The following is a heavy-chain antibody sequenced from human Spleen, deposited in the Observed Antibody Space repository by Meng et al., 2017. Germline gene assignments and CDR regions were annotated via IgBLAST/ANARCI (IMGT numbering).Heavy chain of an antibody. CDR2: INHSGST. V-gene: IGHV4-34*01. Sequence: QVELQACGPGLLTPSETLPLTCVVSGGSFSDYYWSWIRQPPGKGLEWIGEINHSGSTNYNPSLESRATISVDTSQNNLSLKLSSVTAADSAVYYCARGPTTMAHDFDYWGQGTLVTVFS. D-gene: IGHD4-11*01. CDR3: ARGPTTMAHDFDY. CDR1: GGSFSDYY. J-gene: IGHJ4*02.